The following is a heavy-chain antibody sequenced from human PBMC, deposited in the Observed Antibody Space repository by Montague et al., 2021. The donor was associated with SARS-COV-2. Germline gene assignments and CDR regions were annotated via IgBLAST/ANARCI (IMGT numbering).Heavy chain of an antibody. Sequence: SETLSLTCAVSGGSISSREWWSWVRQPPGKGLEWIGEIHQSESGRTNYNPSLKSRVTISIDQSKNYFSLNLTSMTAADTAVYYCGGTWVYFSPVDVWGQGAKGIGSS. D-gene: IGHD3-3*01. J-gene: IGHJ6*02. CDR1: GGSISSREW. CDR2: IHQSESGRT. CDR3: GGTWVYFSPVDV. V-gene: IGHV4-4*02.